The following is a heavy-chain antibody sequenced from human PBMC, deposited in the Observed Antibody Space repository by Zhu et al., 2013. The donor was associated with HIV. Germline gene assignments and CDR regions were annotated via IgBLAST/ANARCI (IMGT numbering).Heavy chain of an antibody. CDR3: AREEVGYCIDVSCFGLGY. V-gene: IGHV1-69*12. J-gene: IGHJ4*02. D-gene: IGHD2-15*01. CDR2: ITPVFGTP. Sequence: QDHLVQSGAEVKKPGSSVTVSCKASGDTFSKYAISWVRQAPGQGLEWMGGITPVFGTPNYAQKFQGRVTITADESTKTAYMQLSSLRSEDTAVYYCAREEVGYCIDVSCFGLGYWGQGTLVTVSS. CDR1: GDTFSKYA.